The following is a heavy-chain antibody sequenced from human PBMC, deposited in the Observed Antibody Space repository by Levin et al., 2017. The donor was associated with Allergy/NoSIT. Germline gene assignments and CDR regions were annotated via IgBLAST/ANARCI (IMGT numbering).Heavy chain of an antibody. D-gene: IGHD3-9*01. J-gene: IGHJ4*02. CDR2: ISGSGGST. CDR1: GFTFSSYA. CDR3: TKDNSDWFRYYFDY. Sequence: QAGGSLRLSCAASGFTFSSYAMTWVRQAPGKGLEWVSVISGSGGSTYYADSVKGRFTISRDNSKNTLYLQMNSLRAEDTAVYYCTKDNSDWFRYYFDYWGQGTLVTVYS. V-gene: IGHV3-23*01.